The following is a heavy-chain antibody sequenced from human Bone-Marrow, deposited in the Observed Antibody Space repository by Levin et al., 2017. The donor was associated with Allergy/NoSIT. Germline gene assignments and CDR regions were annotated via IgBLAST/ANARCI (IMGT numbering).Heavy chain of an antibody. V-gene: IGHV3-30*18. CDR2: ISYDGSNK. CDR1: GFTFSSYG. D-gene: IGHD2-15*01. Sequence: SCAASGFTFSSYGMHWVRQAPGKGLEWVAVISYDGSNKYYADSVKGRFTISRDNSKNTLYLQMNSLRAEDTAVYYCAKDGGVRYCSGGSCQRGFDYWGQGTLVTVSS. J-gene: IGHJ4*02. CDR3: AKDGGVRYCSGGSCQRGFDY.